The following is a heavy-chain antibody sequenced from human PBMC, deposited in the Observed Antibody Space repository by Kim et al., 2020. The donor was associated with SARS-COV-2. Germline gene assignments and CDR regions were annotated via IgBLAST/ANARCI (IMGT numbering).Heavy chain of an antibody. D-gene: IGHD6-19*01. CDR1: GFTFSSYA. V-gene: IGHV3-64D*09. J-gene: IGHJ4*02. Sequence: GGSLRLSCSASGFTFSSYAMHWVRQAPGKGLEYVSAISSNGGSTYYADSVKGRFTISRDNSKNTLYLQMSSLRAEDTAVYYCVKRGIAVAGKVGPDYWGQGTLVTVSS. CDR3: VKRGIAVAGKVGPDY. CDR2: ISSNGGST.